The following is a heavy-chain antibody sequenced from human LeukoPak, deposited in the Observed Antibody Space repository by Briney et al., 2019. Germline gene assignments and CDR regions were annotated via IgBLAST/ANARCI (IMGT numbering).Heavy chain of an antibody. CDR2: IIPIFGTA. J-gene: IGHJ6*03. D-gene: IGHD6-6*01. CDR3: ARDSPSSSKVLGYYYYMDV. CDR1: GGTFSSYA. V-gene: IGHV1-69*05. Sequence: GASVKVSCKASGGTFSSYAISWVRRAPGQGLEWMGGIIPIFGTANYAQKFQGRVTITTDESTSTAYMELSSLRSEDTAVYYCARDSPSSSKVLGYYYYMDVWGKGTTVTVSS.